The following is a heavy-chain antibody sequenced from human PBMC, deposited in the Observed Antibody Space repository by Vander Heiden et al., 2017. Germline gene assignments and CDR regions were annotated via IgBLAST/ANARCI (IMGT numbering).Heavy chain of an antibody. CDR3: ASLSPQCTNGVCWAFRGGLDY. Sequence: QVQLVQSGAEVKKPGASVKVSCKASGYTFTSYGISWVRQAPGQGLEWMGWISAYNGNTNYAQKLQGRVTMTTDTSTSTAYMELRSLRSDDTAVYYCASLSPQCTNGVCWAFRGGLDYWGQGTLVTVSS. J-gene: IGHJ4*02. CDR1: GYTFTSYG. CDR2: ISAYNGNT. D-gene: IGHD2-8*01. V-gene: IGHV1-18*01.